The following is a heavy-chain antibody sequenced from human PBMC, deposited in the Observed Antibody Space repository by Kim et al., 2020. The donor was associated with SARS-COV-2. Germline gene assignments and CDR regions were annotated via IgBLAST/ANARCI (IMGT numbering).Heavy chain of an antibody. Sequence: SLKGRVTISVDTSKNQFSLKLSSVTPADTAVYFCARGGPHYYDSSGLLDYWGQGTLVTVSS. V-gene: IGHV4-59*09. D-gene: IGHD3-22*01. CDR3: ARGGPHYYDSSGLLDY. J-gene: IGHJ4*02.